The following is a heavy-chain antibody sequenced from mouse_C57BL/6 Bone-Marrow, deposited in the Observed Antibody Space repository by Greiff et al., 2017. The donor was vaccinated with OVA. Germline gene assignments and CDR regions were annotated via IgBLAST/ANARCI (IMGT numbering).Heavy chain of an antibody. J-gene: IGHJ4*01. D-gene: IGHD2-5*01. CDR1: GYSFTIYY. CDR3: ERSNYGGLAMDY. Sequence: VQLQQSGPELVKPGASVKISCKASGYSFTIYYIHWVKQRPGQGLEWIGWIYPGSVKTKYNEKFKGKATLTADTSSSTAYMQLSSLTSEDSAVYYCERSNYGGLAMDYWGQGTSVTVSS. V-gene: IGHV1-66*01. CDR2: IYPGSVKT.